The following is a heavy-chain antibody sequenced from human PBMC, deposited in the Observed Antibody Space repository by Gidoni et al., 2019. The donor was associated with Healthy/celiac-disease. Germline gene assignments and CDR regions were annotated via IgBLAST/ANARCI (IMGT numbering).Heavy chain of an antibody. V-gene: IGHV1-18*01. CDR1: GYTFTSYG. D-gene: IGHD6-19*01. CDR3: ARDTLPDSSGWYMPVADY. Sequence: QVQLVQSGAEVKKPGASVKVSCKASGYTFTSYGISWVRQAPGQGLEWMGWISAYNGNTNDAQKLQGRVTMTTDTSTSTAYMELRSLRSDDTAVYYCARDTLPDSSGWYMPVADYWGQGTLVTVSS. J-gene: IGHJ4*02. CDR2: ISAYNGNT.